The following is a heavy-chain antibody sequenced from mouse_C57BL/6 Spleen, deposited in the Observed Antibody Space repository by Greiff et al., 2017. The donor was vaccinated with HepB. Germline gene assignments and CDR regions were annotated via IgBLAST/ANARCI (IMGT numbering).Heavy chain of an antibody. CDR2: IYPRSGNT. CDR3: ARSQLGRIYAMDY. Sequence: LQESGAELARPGASVKLSCKASGYTFTSYGISWVKQRTGQGLEWIGEIYPRSGNTYYNEKFKGKATLTADKSSSTAYMELRSLTSEDSAVYFCARSQLGRIYAMDYWGQGTSVTVSS. D-gene: IGHD4-1*02. J-gene: IGHJ4*01. CDR1: GYTFTSYG. V-gene: IGHV1-81*01.